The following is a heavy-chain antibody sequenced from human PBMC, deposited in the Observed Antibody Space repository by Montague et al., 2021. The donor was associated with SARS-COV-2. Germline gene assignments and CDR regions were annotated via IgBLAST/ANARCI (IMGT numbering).Heavy chain of an antibody. CDR1: GDSISYFY. J-gene: IGHJ4*02. CDR2: VSASGST. Sequence: LTCTVSGDSISYFYWSWIRQPAGKGLEWIGRVSASGSTNYNPSLNSRVTMSVDTSKKQFSLRLSPVTAADTAVYYCARDVVAAPGTFDYWGQGTLVTVSS. CDR3: ARDVVAAPGTFDY. V-gene: IGHV4-4*07. D-gene: IGHD6-13*01.